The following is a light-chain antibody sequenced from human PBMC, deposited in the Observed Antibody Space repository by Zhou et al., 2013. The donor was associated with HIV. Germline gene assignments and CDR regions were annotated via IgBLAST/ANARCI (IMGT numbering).Light chain of an antibody. CDR1: QSISTW. J-gene: IGKJ2*01. CDR2: KAS. V-gene: IGKV1-5*03. Sequence: DIQMTQSPSTLSASVGDRVTITCRASQSISTWLAWYQQKPGEAPKLLIYKASTLESGVPSRFSGSGSGTYFTLTISSLQPDDVATYYCQQYHSYSYTFGQGTTLEIK. CDR3: QQYHSYSYT.